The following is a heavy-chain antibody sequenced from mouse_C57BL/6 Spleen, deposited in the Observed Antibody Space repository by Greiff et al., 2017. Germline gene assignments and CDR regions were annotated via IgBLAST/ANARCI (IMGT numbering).Heavy chain of an antibody. J-gene: IGHJ2*01. D-gene: IGHD3-2*02. CDR2: IYPRSGNT. CDR3: ARHDSSGSDY. Sequence: VQLQQSGAELARPGASVKLSCKASGYTFTSYGISWVKQRTGQGLEWIGEIYPRSGNTYYNEKFKGKATLTADKSSSTAYMELRSLTSEDSAVYFCARHDSSGSDYWGQGTTLTVSS. CDR1: GYTFTSYG. V-gene: IGHV1-81*01.